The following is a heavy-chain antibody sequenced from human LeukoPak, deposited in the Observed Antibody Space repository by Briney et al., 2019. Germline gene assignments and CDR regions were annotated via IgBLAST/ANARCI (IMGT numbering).Heavy chain of an antibody. CDR1: GFTVSSNY. J-gene: IGHJ5*02. CDR2: IYSGGST. V-gene: IGHV3-53*01. D-gene: IGHD1-14*01. CDR3: ASPTVEPTGT. Sequence: PGGSLRLSCAASGFTVSSNYMSWVRQAPGKGLEWVSIIYSGGSTYYADSVKGRFTISRDNSKNTLYLQMNSLRAEDTAVYYCASPTVEPTGTWGQGTLVTVSS.